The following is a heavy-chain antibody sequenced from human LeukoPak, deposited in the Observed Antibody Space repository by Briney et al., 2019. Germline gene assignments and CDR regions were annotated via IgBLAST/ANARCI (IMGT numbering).Heavy chain of an antibody. D-gene: IGHD1-26*01. J-gene: IGHJ3*02. Sequence: PSETLSLTCTVSGESISGFYWNWIRQPPGKGLEWLGYIYYSGSTNYNPSLKSRVTISIDTSKNQFSLKLSSVTAADTAVYYCARHQWVSAFDIWGQGTMVTVSS. CDR3: ARHQWVSAFDI. CDR2: IYYSGST. V-gene: IGHV4-59*08. CDR1: GESISGFY.